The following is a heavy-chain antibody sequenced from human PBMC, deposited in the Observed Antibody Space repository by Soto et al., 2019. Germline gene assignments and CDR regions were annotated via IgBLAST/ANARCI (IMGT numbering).Heavy chain of an antibody. Sequence: GGSLRLSCAASGFTFSSYWMSWVRQAPGKGLEWVANIKQDGSEKYYVDSVKGRFTISRDNAKNSLYLQMNSLRAEDTAVYYCARDCCYGDDYFDYWGQGTLVTVSS. CDR1: GFTFSSYW. CDR2: IKQDGSEK. V-gene: IGHV3-7*05. D-gene: IGHD2-15*01. J-gene: IGHJ4*02. CDR3: ARDCCYGDDYFDY.